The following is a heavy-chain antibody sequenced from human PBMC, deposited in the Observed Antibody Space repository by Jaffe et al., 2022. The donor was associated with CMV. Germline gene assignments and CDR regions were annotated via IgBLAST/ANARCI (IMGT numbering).Heavy chain of an antibody. J-gene: IGHJ6*03. D-gene: IGHD2-15*01. V-gene: IGHV3-64D*06. CDR3: VKSNHCSGGSCYDYYYYYYMDV. Sequence: EVQLVESGGGLVQPGGSLRLSCSASGFTFSSYAMHWVRQAPGKGLEYVSAISSNGGSTYYADSVKGRFTISRDNSKNTLYLQMSSLRAEDTAVYYCVKSNHCSGGSCYDYYYYYYMDVWGKGTTVTVSS. CDR2: ISSNGGST. CDR1: GFTFSSYA.